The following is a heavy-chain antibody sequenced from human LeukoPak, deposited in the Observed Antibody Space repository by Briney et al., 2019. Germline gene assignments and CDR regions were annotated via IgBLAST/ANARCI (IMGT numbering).Heavy chain of an antibody. CDR1: GFTFSGYG. CDR3: AKGEFGVVTANFDY. J-gene: IGHJ4*02. Sequence: GGSLRLSCAASGFTFSGYGMHWVRQAPGKGLEGVAVISYDGSNKYYADSVKGRFTISRDNSKNTLYLQMNSLRAEDTAVYYCAKGEFGVVTANFDYWGQGTLVTVSS. V-gene: IGHV3-30*18. D-gene: IGHD2-21*02. CDR2: ISYDGSNK.